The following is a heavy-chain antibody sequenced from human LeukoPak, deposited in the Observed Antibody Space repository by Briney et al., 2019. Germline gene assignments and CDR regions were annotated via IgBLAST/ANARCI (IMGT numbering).Heavy chain of an antibody. J-gene: IGHJ6*03. V-gene: IGHV4-34*01. CDR3: ARDLYYDILTGYRLGVYYYYMDV. CDR1: GGSFSGYY. Sequence: KPSETLSLTCAVYGGSFSGYYWSWIRQPPGKGLEWIGEINHSGSTNYNPSLKSRVTISVDTSKNQFSLKLSSVTAADTAVYYCARDLYYDILTGYRLGVYYYYMDVWGKGTTVTISS. D-gene: IGHD3-9*01. CDR2: INHSGST.